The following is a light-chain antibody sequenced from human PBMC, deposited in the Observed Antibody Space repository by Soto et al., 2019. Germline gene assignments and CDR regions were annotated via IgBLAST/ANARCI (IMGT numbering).Light chain of an antibody. V-gene: IGLV1-47*01. Sequence: QSVLTQPPSASGTPGQRVTISCSGSNSTIGSNYVYWYQQLPGTAPKLLIYRNNQRPSGVPDRFSGSKSGTSASLAISGLRSEEEADYYSAAWDDSLSGVVFGGGTKLTVL. CDR3: AAWDDSLSGVV. J-gene: IGLJ2*01. CDR1: NSTIGSNY. CDR2: RNN.